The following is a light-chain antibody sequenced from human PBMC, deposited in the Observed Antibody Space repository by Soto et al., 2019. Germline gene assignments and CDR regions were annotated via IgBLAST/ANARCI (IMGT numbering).Light chain of an antibody. J-gene: IGLJ3*02. CDR1: SSDLGTYNL. CDR2: EAT. Sequence: QSALAQPASVSGSPGQSITISCTGTSSDLGTYNLVSWYQQHPGKAPKLTIYEATKRPSGVSDRFSGSESGNTASLTISGLQAEDEAYYYCCSYAGGSTLVFGGGTKLTVL. V-gene: IGLV2-23*01. CDR3: CSYAGGSTLV.